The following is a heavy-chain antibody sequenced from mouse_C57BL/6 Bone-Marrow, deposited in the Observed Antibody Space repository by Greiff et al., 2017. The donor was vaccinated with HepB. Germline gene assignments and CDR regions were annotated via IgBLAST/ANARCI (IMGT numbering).Heavy chain of an antibody. J-gene: IGHJ4*01. V-gene: IGHV1-81*01. CDR1: GYTFTSYG. D-gene: IGHD2-3*01. CDR2: IYPRSGNT. CDR3: ARGYDGYPYAMDY. Sequence: VKLVESGAELARPGASVKLSCKASGYTFTSYGISWVKQRTGQGLEWIGEIYPRSGNTYYNEKFKGKATLTADKSSSTAYMELRSLTSEDSAVYFCARGYDGYPYAMDYWGQGTSVTVSS.